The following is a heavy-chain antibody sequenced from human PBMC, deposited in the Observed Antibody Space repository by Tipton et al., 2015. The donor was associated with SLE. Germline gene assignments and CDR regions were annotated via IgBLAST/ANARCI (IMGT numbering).Heavy chain of an antibody. D-gene: IGHD6-13*01. CDR3: ARERAAAGTSWFDP. J-gene: IGHJ5*02. CDR1: GGSLSGYW. Sequence: TLSLTCTVYGGSLSGYWWSWIRQSPGKGLEWIGEIYPTGRTDYNPSLMSRVTISVDTSKNHFSLKLSSVTAADTAVYYCARERAAAGTSWFDPWGQGTLVTVSS. V-gene: IGHV4-34*01. CDR2: IYPTGRT.